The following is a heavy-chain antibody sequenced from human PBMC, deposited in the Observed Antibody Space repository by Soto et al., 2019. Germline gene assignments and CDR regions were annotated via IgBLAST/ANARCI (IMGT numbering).Heavy chain of an antibody. D-gene: IGHD6-19*01. Sequence: AAVKVSCKASGYTFTSYGISWVRQAPGEGLEGMGWISAYNGNTNYAQKLQGRVTMTTDTCTSTAYMELRSLRSDETAVYYCARVKAVAGPTDFDYWGQGTLVTVSS. CDR1: GYTFTSYG. J-gene: IGHJ4*02. V-gene: IGHV1-18*04. CDR3: ARVKAVAGPTDFDY. CDR2: ISAYNGNT.